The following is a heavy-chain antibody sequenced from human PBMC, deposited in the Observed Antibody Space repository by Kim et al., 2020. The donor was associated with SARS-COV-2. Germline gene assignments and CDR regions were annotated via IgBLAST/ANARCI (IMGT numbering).Heavy chain of an antibody. J-gene: IGHJ4*02. V-gene: IGHV4-4*07. CDR1: GGSISTYY. Sequence: SETLSLTCTVSGGSISTYYWSWIRQPAGKGLEWIGRIYTSGSTNYNPSLKNRVTLSVDTSKNQFSLKLSSVTAADTAVYYCARGGITMTKYYFDYWGQGTLVTVSS. CDR3: ARGGITMTKYYFDY. CDR2: IYTSGST. D-gene: IGHD3-22*01.